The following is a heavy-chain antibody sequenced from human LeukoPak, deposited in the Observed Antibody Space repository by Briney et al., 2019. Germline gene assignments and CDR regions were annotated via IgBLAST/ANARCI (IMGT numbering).Heavy chain of an antibody. CDR3: VRDPELSSTGYRYFDL. Sequence: ASVKVSCKTSGYIFTKYAINWVRQAPGQGLEWMGWISAKNGNTKYAEVFQGRLTMATDTYTNTAYMELRSLRSDDTAVYYCVRDPELSSTGYRYFDLWGQGTLVTVSS. CDR2: ISAKNGNT. J-gene: IGHJ4*02. V-gene: IGHV1-18*01. D-gene: IGHD3-22*01. CDR1: GYIFTKYA.